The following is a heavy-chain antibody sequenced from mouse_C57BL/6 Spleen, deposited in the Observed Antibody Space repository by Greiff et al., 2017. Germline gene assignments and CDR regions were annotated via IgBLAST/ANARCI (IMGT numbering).Heavy chain of an antibody. Sequence: QVQLQQSGPELVKPGASVKISCKASGYAFSSSWMNWVKQRPGKGLEWIGRIYPGDGDTNYNGKFKGKATLTADKSSSTAYMQLSSLTSEDSAVYFCARSGGYYGSSPYWYFDVWGTGTTVTVSS. V-gene: IGHV1-82*01. CDR2: IYPGDGDT. J-gene: IGHJ1*03. CDR1: GYAFSSSW. CDR3: ARSGGYYGSSPYWYFDV. D-gene: IGHD1-1*01.